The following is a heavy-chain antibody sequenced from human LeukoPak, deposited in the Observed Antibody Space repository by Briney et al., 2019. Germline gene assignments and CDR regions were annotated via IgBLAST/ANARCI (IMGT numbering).Heavy chain of an antibody. CDR2: ISYDGSNK. D-gene: IGHD3-10*01. J-gene: IGHJ4*02. CDR3: ARDPDYGSGSYYRALFDY. CDR1: GFTFSSYA. V-gene: IGHV3-30-3*01. Sequence: GGSLRLSCAASGFTFSSYAMHWVRQAPGKGLEWVAVISYDGSNKYYADSVKGRFTISRDNSKNTLYLQMNSLRAEDTAVYYCARDPDYGSGSYYRALFDYWGQGTLVTVSS.